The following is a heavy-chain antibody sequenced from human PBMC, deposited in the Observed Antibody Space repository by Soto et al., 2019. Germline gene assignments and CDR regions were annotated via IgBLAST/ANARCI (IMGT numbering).Heavy chain of an antibody. CDR3: ASPLFLSTVTTNYYYYGMDV. Sequence: EVQLVESGGGLVKPGGSLRLSCAASGFTFSSYSMNWVRQAPGKGLEWVSSISSSSSYIYYADSVKGRFTISRDNAKNSLYLQMNSLIAEDTAVYYCASPLFLSTVTTNYYYYGMDVWGQGTTVTVSS. J-gene: IGHJ6*02. D-gene: IGHD4-17*01. CDR1: GFTFSSYS. V-gene: IGHV3-21*01. CDR2: ISSSSSYI.